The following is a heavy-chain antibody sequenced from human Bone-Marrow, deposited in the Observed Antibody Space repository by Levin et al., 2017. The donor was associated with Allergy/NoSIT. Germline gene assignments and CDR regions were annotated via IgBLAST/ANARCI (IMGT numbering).Heavy chain of an antibody. D-gene: IGHD1-26*01. V-gene: IGHV7-4-1*02. Sequence: ASVKVSCKAAGYIFVTLSIHWVRQAPGQGLEWMGWINTNTGRPTYAQDFTGRFVFSLDTSVSTAYLQISSLEAEDTAVYYCAREYRYGSDEYYLDCWGQGTRVTVSS. CDR3: AREYRYGSDEYYLDC. CDR2: INTNTGRP. J-gene: IGHJ4*02. CDR1: GYIFVTLS.